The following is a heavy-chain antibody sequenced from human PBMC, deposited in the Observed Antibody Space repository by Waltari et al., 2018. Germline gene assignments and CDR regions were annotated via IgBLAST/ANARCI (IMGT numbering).Heavy chain of an antibody. CDR1: GYSISSGYY. D-gene: IGHD6-19*01. CDR2: IYHSGST. Sequence: QEQLQESGPGLVKPSETLSLTCAVSGYSISSGYYWGWIRQPPGKGLEWIGSIYHSGSTYYNPSLKSRVTISVDTSKNQFSLKLRSVTAADTAVYYCASFFLAVAGDYWGQGTLVTVSS. J-gene: IGHJ4*02. V-gene: IGHV4-38-2*01. CDR3: ASFFLAVAGDY.